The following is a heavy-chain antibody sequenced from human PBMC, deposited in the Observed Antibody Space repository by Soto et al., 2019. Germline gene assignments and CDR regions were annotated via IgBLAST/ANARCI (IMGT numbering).Heavy chain of an antibody. D-gene: IGHD1-7*01. CDR1: GYTLTELS. J-gene: IGHJ4*02. CDR2: FDPEDGET. Sequence: QVQLVQSGAEVKKPGASVKVSCTVSGYTLTELSMHWVRQAPGKGLEWMGGFDPEDGETIYAQKFQGRVTITEDTSTDTAYMELSSLRSEDTAVYYCATRITGTNLVDYWGQGTLVTVSS. V-gene: IGHV1-24*01. CDR3: ATRITGTNLVDY.